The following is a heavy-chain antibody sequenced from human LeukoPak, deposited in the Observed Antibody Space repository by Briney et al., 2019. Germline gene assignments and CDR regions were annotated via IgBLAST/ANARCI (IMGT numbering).Heavy chain of an antibody. CDR3: ARQQVSWVYFDY. D-gene: IGHD5/OR15-5a*01. CDR2: SYHDGSP. V-gene: IGHV4-39*01. Sequence: SETLSLTCTVSGGSISGGGYCWGWIRQLPGKGLEWIGTSYHDGSPYYNPSLKSRVTISVDTSKNQFSLKLSSVTAADTAVYYCARQQVSWVYFDYWGQGTLVTVSS. J-gene: IGHJ4*02. CDR1: GGSISGGGYC.